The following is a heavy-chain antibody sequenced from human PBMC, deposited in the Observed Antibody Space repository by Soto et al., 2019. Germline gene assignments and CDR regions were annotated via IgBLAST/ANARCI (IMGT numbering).Heavy chain of an antibody. CDR3: ARDGAGTWDAFDI. CDR1: GGTFSSYA. CDR2: IIPIFDTA. V-gene: IGHV1-69*13. J-gene: IGHJ3*02. D-gene: IGHD6-19*01. Sequence: SVKVSCEASGGTFSSYAISWVRQAPGQGLEWMGGIIPIFDTANYAQKFQGRVTITADESTSTAYMELSSLRSEDTAVYYCARDGAGTWDAFDIWGQGTMVTVSS.